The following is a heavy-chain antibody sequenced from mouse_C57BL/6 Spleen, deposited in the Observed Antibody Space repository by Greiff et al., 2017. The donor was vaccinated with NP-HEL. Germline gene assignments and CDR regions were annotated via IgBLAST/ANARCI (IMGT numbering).Heavy chain of an antibody. CDR3: ARNDYAWFAY. J-gene: IGHJ3*01. Sequence: EVMLVESGGGLVKPGGSLKLSCAASGFTFSDYGMHWVRQAPEQGLEWVAYISSGSSTIYYADTVKGRFTISRDNAKNTLFLQMTSLRSEDTAMYYCARNDYAWFAYWGQGTLVTVSA. D-gene: IGHD2-4*01. V-gene: IGHV5-17*01. CDR2: ISSGSSTI. CDR1: GFTFSDYG.